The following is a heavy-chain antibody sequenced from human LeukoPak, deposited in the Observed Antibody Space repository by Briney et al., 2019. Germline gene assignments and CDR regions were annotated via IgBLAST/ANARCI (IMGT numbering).Heavy chain of an antibody. CDR3: ANGARLATYFDC. D-gene: IGHD3-3*02. CDR2: VSGSGDTT. J-gene: IGHJ4*02. V-gene: IGHV3-23*01. CDR1: GFTFRNSA. Sequence: QPGGSLRLSCSASGFTFRNSAMTWVRQAPGKGLEWVSTVSGSGDTTYYADSVKGRFTISRDNSKNTLYLQMNSLRAEDTAIYYCANGARLATYFDCWGQGTLVTVPS.